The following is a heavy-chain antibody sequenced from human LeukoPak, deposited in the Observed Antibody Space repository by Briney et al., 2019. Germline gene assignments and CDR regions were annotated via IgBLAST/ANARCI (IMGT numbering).Heavy chain of an antibody. CDR3: ARVGPSSSWYFPYYYYGMDV. V-gene: IGHV4-39*07. CDR1: DGSISSGGYY. CDR2: INHNGST. Sequence: SETLSLTCTVSDGSISSGGYYWSWIRQPPGKGLEWIGEINHNGSTNYNPSLKSRVTISVDTSKNQFSLKLSSVTAADTAVYYCARVGPSSSWYFPYYYYGMDVWGQGTTVTVSS. D-gene: IGHD6-13*01. J-gene: IGHJ6*02.